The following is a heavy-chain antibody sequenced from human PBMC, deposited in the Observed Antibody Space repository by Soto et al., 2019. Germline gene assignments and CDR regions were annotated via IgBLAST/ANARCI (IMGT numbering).Heavy chain of an antibody. V-gene: IGHV1-24*01. J-gene: IGHJ5*02. D-gene: IGHD6-19*01. Sequence: ASVKVSCKVSGYTLTELSMHWVRQAPGKGLEWMGGFDPEDGETIYAQKFQGRVTMTEDTSTDTAYMELSSLRSEDTAVYYCATSPDYIAVAGTPKNWFDPWGQGTPVTVSS. CDR3: ATSPDYIAVAGTPKNWFDP. CDR2: FDPEDGET. CDR1: GYTLTELS.